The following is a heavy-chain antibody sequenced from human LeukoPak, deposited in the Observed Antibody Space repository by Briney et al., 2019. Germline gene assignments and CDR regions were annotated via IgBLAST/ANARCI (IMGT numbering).Heavy chain of an antibody. D-gene: IGHD5-24*01. CDR1: GFTFSSYS. V-gene: IGHV3-21*01. J-gene: IGHJ4*02. CDR2: ISSSSSYI. Sequence: PGGSLRLSCAASGFTFSSYSMNWVRQAPGKGLEWVSSISSSSSYIYYADSVKGRFTISRDNAKNSLYLQMNSLRAEDTAVYYCARDGYNLLYYFDYWGQGTLVTVSS. CDR3: ARDGYNLLYYFDY.